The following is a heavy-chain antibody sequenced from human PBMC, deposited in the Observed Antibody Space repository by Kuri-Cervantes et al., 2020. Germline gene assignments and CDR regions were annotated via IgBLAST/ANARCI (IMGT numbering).Heavy chain of an antibody. D-gene: IGHD3-10*01. CDR2: IYSGGST. Sequence: GESLKISCAASGFTFSSNYMSWVRQAPGKGLEWVSVIYSGGSTYYADSVKGRFTISRDNSKNTLYLQMNSLRAEDTAVYYCARGGVRGVIDGFDIWGQGTMVTVSS. J-gene: IGHJ3*02. CDR1: GFTFSSNY. CDR3: ARGGVRGVIDGFDI. V-gene: IGHV3-66*02.